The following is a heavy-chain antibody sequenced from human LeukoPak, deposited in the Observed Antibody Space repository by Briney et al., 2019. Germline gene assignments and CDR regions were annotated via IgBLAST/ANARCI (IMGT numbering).Heavy chain of an antibody. CDR3: ARAARGICSSTSCYVPYYYYYMDV. D-gene: IGHD2-2*01. CDR1: GGSISSYSYY. J-gene: IGHJ6*03. V-gene: IGHV4-39*07. CDR2: INHSGST. Sequence: SETLSLTCTVSGGSISSYSYYWGWIRQPPGKGLEWIGEINHSGSTNYNPSLKSRVTISVDTSKNQFSLKLSSVTAADTAVYYCARAARGICSSTSCYVPYYYYYMDVWGKGTTVTVSS.